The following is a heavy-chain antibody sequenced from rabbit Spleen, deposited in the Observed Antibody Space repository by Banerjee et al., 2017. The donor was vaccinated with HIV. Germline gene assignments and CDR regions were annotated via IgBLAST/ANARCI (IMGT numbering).Heavy chain of an antibody. D-gene: IGHD1-1*01. CDR3: ARDPYSGNSGIDPGL. Sequence: QSLEESGGDLVKPGTSLTLTCTASGLDFSSSYWICWVRQAPGKGLEWITCINMVTGKSVYASWAKGRFIMSRTSSTKVTLQMTSLTAADTATYFCARDPYSGNSGIDPGLWGQGTLVTVS. V-gene: IGHV1S40*01. J-gene: IGHJ6*01. CDR2: INMVTGKS. CDR1: GLDFSSSYW.